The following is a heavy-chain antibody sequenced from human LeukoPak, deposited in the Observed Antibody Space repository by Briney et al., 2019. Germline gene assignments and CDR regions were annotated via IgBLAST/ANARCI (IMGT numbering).Heavy chain of an antibody. CDR2: VTYAWSTT. J-gene: IGHJ3*02. CDR1: GFTHTCLW. CDR3: VRHNAARAFDI. D-gene: IGHD1-1*01. V-gene: IGHV3-74*03. Sequence: GGSLSLSCAASGFTHTCLWMHWVRQAPAKGLVWVSRVTYAWSTTTYAASVKGRFTISRDNATNTLSRQMNSLRPEDTAAYYCVRHNAARAFDIWGQGTVVIVSS.